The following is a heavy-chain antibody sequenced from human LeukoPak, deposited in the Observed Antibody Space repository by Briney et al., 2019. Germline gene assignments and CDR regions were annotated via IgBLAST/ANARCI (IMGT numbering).Heavy chain of an antibody. CDR3: AKDIQGEIGYRFDY. D-gene: IGHD5-18*01. CDR2: ISSSGSTI. Sequence: PRGSLRLSCAASGFTFSDYYMSWIRQAPGKGLEWVSYISSSGSTIYYADSVKGRFTISRDNAKNSLYLQMNSLRAEDTALYYCAKDIQGEIGYRFDYWGQGTLVTVSS. CDR1: GFTFSDYY. J-gene: IGHJ4*02. V-gene: IGHV3-11*01.